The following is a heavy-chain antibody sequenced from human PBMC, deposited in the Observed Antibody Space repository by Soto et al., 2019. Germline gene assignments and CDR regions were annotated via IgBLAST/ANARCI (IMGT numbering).Heavy chain of an antibody. D-gene: IGHD6-6*01. CDR1: GGSVSSGSYY. CDR3: ARSSSSRLNWFDP. Sequence: PSETLSLTCTVSGGSVSSGSYYWSWIRQPPGKGLEWIGYIYYSGSTNYNPSLKSRVTISVDTSKNQFSLKLSSATAADTAVYYCARSSSSRLNWFDPWGQGTLVTVSS. CDR2: IYYSGST. J-gene: IGHJ5*02. V-gene: IGHV4-61*01.